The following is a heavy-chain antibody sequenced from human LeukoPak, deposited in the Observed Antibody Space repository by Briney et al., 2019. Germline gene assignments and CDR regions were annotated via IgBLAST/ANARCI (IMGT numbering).Heavy chain of an antibody. J-gene: IGHJ4*02. Sequence: GGSLRLSCAASGFTFSSYAMSWVRQAPGKGLEWVSAISGSGGSTYYADSVKGRFPISRDNSKNTLYLQMNSLRAEDTAVYYCAKAIYDYVWGSYRYIDYWGQGTLVTVSS. D-gene: IGHD3-16*02. V-gene: IGHV3-23*01. CDR3: AKAIYDYVWGSYRYIDY. CDR2: ISGSGGST. CDR1: GFTFSSYA.